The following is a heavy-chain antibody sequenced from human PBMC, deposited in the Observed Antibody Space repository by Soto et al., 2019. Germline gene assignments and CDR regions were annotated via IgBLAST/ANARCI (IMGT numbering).Heavy chain of an antibody. V-gene: IGHV4-59*01. CDR3: ARVWGGPFDF. J-gene: IGHJ3*01. CDR1: GGSISSYY. D-gene: IGHD3-10*01. CDR2: IYYSGST. Sequence: QVQLQESGPGLVKPSETLSLTCTVSGGSISSYYWSWIRQPPGKGLEWIGYIYYSGSTNYNPSLXSXVXIXIDTSKNPFSLKLSSVTAADTAVYYCARVWGGPFDFWGQGTMVTVSS.